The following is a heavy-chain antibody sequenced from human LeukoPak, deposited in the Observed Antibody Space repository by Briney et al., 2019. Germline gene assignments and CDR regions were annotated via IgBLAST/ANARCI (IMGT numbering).Heavy chain of an antibody. V-gene: IGHV4-31*03. D-gene: IGHD2-21*02. CDR2: IYYSGST. CDR1: GGSISSGGYY. CDR3: ARVTIQTRTLYYFDY. Sequence: KPSETLSLTCTVSGGSISSGGYYWSWIRQHPGKGLEWIGYIYYSGSTYYNPSLKSRVTISVDTSKNQFSLKLSSVTAADTAVYYCARVTIQTRTLYYFDYWGQGTLVTVSS. J-gene: IGHJ4*02.